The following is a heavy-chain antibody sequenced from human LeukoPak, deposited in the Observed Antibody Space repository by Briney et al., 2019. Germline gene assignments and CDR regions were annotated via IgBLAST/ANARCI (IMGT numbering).Heavy chain of an antibody. D-gene: IGHD3-10*01. CDR1: GYTFTSYG. CDR2: ISAYNGNT. V-gene: IGHV1-18*01. CDR3: ARDYYYGSGTKTEAFDI. Sequence: GASVKVSCKASGYTFTSYGISWVRQAPGQGLEWMGWISAYNGNTNYAQKLQGRVTMTTDTSTSTAYMELRSLRSDDTAVYYCARDYYYGSGTKTEAFDIWGQGTMVTVSS. J-gene: IGHJ3*02.